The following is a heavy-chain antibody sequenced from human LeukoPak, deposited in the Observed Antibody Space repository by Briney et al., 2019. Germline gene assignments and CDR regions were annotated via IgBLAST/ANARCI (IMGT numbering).Heavy chain of an antibody. CDR2: INRDGSEK. V-gene: IGHV3-7*01. CDR3: ARDPEGGACDY. D-gene: IGHD1-26*01. CDR1: GFTFSSYW. Sequence: GGSLRLSCAASGFTFSSYWMSWVRQAPGKGLEWVAIINRDGSEKYYVDPVKGRFTISRDNAKNSLFLQMNSLRAEDTAVYYCARDPEGGACDYWGQGTLVTVSS. J-gene: IGHJ4*02.